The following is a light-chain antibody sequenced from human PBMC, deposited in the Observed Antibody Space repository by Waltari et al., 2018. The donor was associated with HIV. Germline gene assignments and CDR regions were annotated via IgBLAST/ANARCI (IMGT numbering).Light chain of an antibody. CDR1: QKILFSSTNKNY. Sequence: DIVMTQSPDSLAVSLGGGATITCKSSQKILFSSTNKNYLSWFQQRPGQPPRLLIYWASTRESGVPERFTGSGSGTNFTLTISRLQADDVAVYFCQQYYSTPRTFGQGTKVELK. V-gene: IGKV4-1*01. CDR2: WAS. J-gene: IGKJ1*01. CDR3: QQYYSTPRT.